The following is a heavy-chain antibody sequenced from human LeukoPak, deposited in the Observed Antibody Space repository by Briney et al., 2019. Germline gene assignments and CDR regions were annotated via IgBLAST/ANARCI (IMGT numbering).Heavy chain of an antibody. Sequence: SETLSLTCAVYGGSFSGYYWSWIRQPPGKGLEWIGEINHSGSTNYNPSLKSRVTISLDTSKNQFPLNLTSVTAADTAVYYCARNWNYRFDSWGQGTLVIVSS. D-gene: IGHD1-7*01. J-gene: IGHJ4*02. V-gene: IGHV4-34*01. CDR1: GGSFSGYY. CDR2: INHSGST. CDR3: ARNWNYRFDS.